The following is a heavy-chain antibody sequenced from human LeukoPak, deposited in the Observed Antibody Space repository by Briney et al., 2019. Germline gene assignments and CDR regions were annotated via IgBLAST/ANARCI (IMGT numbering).Heavy chain of an antibody. V-gene: IGHV3-30-3*01. J-gene: IGHJ6*02. CDR3: ARDLYCSSTSCHPYYYYGMDV. CDR2: ISYDGSNK. CDR1: GSTFSSYA. D-gene: IGHD2-2*01. Sequence: GGSLRLSCAASGSTFSSYAMHWVRQAPGKGLEWVAVISYDGSNKYYADSVKGRFTISRDNSKNTLYLQMNSLRAEDTAVYYCARDLYCSSTSCHPYYYYGMDVWGQGTTVTVSS.